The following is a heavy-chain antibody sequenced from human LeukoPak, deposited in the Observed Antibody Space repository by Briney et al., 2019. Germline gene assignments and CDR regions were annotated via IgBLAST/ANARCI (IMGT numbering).Heavy chain of an antibody. CDR1: GFTFGSYS. V-gene: IGHV3-48*04. Sequence: GGSLRLSCAASGFTFGSYSMNWVRQAPGKGLEWLSFISTSSSTIYYADSVKGRFTISRDNAKNSLYLQMNSLRAEDTAVYYCASVLWFGGIFFDYWGQGTPVNGFS. CDR3: ASVLWFGGIFFDY. J-gene: IGHJ4*02. D-gene: IGHD3-10*01. CDR2: ISTSSSTI.